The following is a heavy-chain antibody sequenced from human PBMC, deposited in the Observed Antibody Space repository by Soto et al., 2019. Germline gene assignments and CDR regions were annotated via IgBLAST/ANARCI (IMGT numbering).Heavy chain of an antibody. J-gene: IGHJ4*02. D-gene: IGHD2-15*01. V-gene: IGHV1-69*01. CDR3: ARERCSGGSCPIDY. CDR2: IIPIFGTA. Sequence: QVPLVQSGAEVRKPGSSVRVSCKASGGSFNRHTISWVRQAPGQGLEWMGGIIPIFGTANYAQKFQGRVTITADESTSTAYMELSSLRSEDTAVYYCARERCSGGSCPIDYWGQGTLVTVSS. CDR1: GGSFNRHT.